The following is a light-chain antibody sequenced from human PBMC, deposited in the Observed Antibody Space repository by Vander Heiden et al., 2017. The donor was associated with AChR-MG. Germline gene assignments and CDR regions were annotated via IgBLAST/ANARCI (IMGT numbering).Light chain of an antibody. Sequence: DLQLTQSPSFLSASIGDRVTITCRASQAISSFLAWYQQKPGKAPKVLIYAASTFASGVPSRFSRGRSGTEFTLTIRSLQPADFATYFCKHVDSYPHTFGQGSKVELK. J-gene: IGKJ1*01. V-gene: IGKV1-9*01. CDR2: AAS. CDR1: QAISSF. CDR3: KHVDSYPHT.